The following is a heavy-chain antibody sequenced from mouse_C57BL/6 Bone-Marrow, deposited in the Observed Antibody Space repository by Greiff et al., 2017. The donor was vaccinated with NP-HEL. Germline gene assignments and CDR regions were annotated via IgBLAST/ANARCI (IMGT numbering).Heavy chain of an antibody. Sequence: VQLQQPGAELVKPGASVKMSCKASGYTFTSYWITWVKQRPGQGLEWIGDIYPGSGSTNYNEKFKSKATLTVDTSSSTAYMQLSSLTSEDSAVYYCARGAPFTTVPHWYFDVWGTGTTVTVSS. CDR2: IYPGSGST. CDR1: GYTFTSYW. D-gene: IGHD1-1*01. J-gene: IGHJ1*03. CDR3: ARGAPFTTVPHWYFDV. V-gene: IGHV1-55*01.